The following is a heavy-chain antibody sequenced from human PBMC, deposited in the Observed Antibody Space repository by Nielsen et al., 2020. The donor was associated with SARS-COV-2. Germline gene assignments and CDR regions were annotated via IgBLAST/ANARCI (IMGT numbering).Heavy chain of an antibody. CDR3: ARGSGRSGYSWVHYHYYYMDV. CDR2: INGSGSG. J-gene: IGHJ6*03. V-gene: IGHV4-34*01. Sequence: SETLSLTCVVFGGTLNGFHWKWIRQTPGKGLEWIGEINGSGSGNYNPSLKSRVTISVDTSNNQFSLRLSSVTAADTAVYYCARGSGRSGYSWVHYHYYYMDVWGKGTTVTVSS. CDR1: GGTLNGFH. D-gene: IGHD3-3*01.